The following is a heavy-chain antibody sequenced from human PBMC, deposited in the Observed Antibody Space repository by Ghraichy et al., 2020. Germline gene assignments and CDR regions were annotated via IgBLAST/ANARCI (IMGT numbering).Heavy chain of an antibody. J-gene: IGHJ4*02. D-gene: IGHD6-19*01. CDR2: VFYDGSS. V-gene: IGHV4-39*01. Sequence: SETLSLTCSVSGGSLSSRSYYRTWIRQPPGKGLEWVGSVFYDGSSYYNPSLKSRVTISVDTSKNQFSLKMKSVTAADTAVYYCARAVACAAAYLDYWGRGSLVTVSS. CDR3: ARAVACAAAYLDY. CDR1: GGSLSSRSYY.